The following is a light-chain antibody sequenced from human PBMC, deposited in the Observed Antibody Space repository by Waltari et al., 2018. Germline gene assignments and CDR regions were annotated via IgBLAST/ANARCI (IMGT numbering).Light chain of an antibody. CDR3: QQLNSYLFT. CDR1: QGIRNY. V-gene: IGKV1-9*01. Sequence: DIQLTQSPSFLSASLGDRVTITCRASQGIRNYLAWYQLTPGKAPKLLIYAASILESGVPSRFNGSGSGTEFTLTIDGLQPEDFATYYCQQLNSYLFTFGQGTKLETK. J-gene: IGKJ2*01. CDR2: AAS.